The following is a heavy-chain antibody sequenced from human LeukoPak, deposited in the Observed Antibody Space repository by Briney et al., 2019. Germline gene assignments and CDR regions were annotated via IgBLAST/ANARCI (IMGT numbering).Heavy chain of an antibody. J-gene: IGHJ4*02. V-gene: IGHV3-23*01. CDR1: GFTFRDYA. CDR3: AKGGGEDWPFDY. D-gene: IGHD3-16*01. Sequence: GGSLRLSCAASGFTFRDYAMSWVRQAPGKGLEWVSTLSVGGTAYYADSVRGRFTIPRDNSKNTLYLQMNSLRAEDTAIYYCAKGGGEDWPFDYWGRGTLVTVSS. CDR2: LSVGGTA.